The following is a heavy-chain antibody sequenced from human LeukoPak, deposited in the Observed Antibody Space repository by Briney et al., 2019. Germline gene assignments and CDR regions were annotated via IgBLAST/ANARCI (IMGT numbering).Heavy chain of an antibody. CDR1: GFIVSNKY. J-gene: IGHJ4*02. CDR2: IYSDGRT. Sequence: PGGSLRLSCAASGFIVSNKYMTWVRQAPGKGLEWVSLIYSDGRTYYADSVRGRCTISRDSAENSLYLQMNSLRAEDTAVYYCARCPGFGELLYYFDYWGQGTLVTVSS. CDR3: ARCPGFGELLYYFDY. D-gene: IGHD3-10*01. V-gene: IGHV3-53*01.